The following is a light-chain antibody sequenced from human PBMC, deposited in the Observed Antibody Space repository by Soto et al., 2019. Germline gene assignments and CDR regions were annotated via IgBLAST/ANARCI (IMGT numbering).Light chain of an antibody. V-gene: IGKV1-9*01. Sequence: DIQLTQSPSFLTASVGDRVTITCRASQGISSYLAWYQQKPGKAPKLLIYAASTLQSGVPSRFSGSGSGTESTLTISILQPEDFATYYCQQLNSYPRVTFGGGTKVEIK. CDR2: AAS. CDR1: QGISSY. J-gene: IGKJ4*01. CDR3: QQLNSYPRVT.